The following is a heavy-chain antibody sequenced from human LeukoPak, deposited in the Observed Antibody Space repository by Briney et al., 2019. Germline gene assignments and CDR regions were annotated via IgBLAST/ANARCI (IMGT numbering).Heavy chain of an antibody. CDR1: RFPFSSYA. D-gene: IGHD6-13*01. V-gene: IGHV3-23*01. CDR2: ISGSGDST. J-gene: IGHJ4*02. CDR3: AKHRGSRWYDKIDY. Sequence: GGSLRLSCGASRFPFSSYAMSWVRQAPGKGLEWVSVISGSGDSTYYADSVKGRFTISRDISKNTLYLHMNILRADDTAVYYCAKHRGSRWYDKIDYWGQGILVTVSS.